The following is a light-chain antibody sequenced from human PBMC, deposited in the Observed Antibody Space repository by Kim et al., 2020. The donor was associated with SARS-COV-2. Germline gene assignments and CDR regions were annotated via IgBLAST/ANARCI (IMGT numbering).Light chain of an antibody. V-gene: IGLV3-19*01. CDR1: SRRDYY. CDR2: GKS. Sequence: ALGQTVRIICRGDSRRDYYASWYQQKPGKAPVLVIYGKSNRPSGIPDRFSGSSSGNTASLTITGAQAEDEADYYCNSRDSSGNHVVFGGGTQLTVL. J-gene: IGLJ2*01. CDR3: NSRDSSGNHVV.